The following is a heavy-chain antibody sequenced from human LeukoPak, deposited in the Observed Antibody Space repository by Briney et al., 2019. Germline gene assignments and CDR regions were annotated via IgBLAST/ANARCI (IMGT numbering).Heavy chain of an antibody. CDR1: GGSISSYY. Sequence: PSETLSLTCTVSGGSISSYYWSWIRQPPGKGLEWIGYIYYSGSTNYNPSLKSRVTISVDTSKNQFSLKLSSVTAADTAVYYCARDRRSSGYWVSFDYWGQGTLVTVSS. CDR2: IYYSGST. CDR3: ARDRRSSGYWVSFDY. V-gene: IGHV4-59*01. D-gene: IGHD3-22*01. J-gene: IGHJ4*02.